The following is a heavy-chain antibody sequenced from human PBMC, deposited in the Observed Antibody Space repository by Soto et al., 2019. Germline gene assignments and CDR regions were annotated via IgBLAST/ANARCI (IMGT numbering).Heavy chain of an antibody. D-gene: IGHD3-22*01. CDR3: ARYYDTSDRPYFHH. CDR1: GDSIGSSRYY. CDR2: IYYDGTT. J-gene: IGHJ1*01. V-gene: IGHV4-39*01. Sequence: QLQLQESGPGLVKPSETLSLTCTVSGDSIGSSRYYWGWVRRPPGKGLEWVGTIYYDGTTYYNPSLKTRLTMSVDTSKNQFSLKLSSMLAADTAFYYCARYYDTSDRPYFHHWGQGTLVTVST.